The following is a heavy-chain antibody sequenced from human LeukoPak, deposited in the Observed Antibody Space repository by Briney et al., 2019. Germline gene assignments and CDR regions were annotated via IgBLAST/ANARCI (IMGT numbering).Heavy chain of an antibody. Sequence: ASVKVSCKASGYTFTSYAMHWVRQAPGQRLGWMGWINAGNGNTKYSQKFQGRVTITRDTSASTAYMELSSLRSEDTAVYYCARDFQVLRYFDWFPGGWFDPWGQGTLVTVSS. CDR2: INAGNGNT. CDR3: ARDFQVLRYFDWFPGGWFDP. D-gene: IGHD3-9*01. J-gene: IGHJ5*02. CDR1: GYTFTSYA. V-gene: IGHV1-3*01.